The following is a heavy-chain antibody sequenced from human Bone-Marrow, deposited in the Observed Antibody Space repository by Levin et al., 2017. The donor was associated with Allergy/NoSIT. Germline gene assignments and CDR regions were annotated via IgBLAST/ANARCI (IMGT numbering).Heavy chain of an antibody. Sequence: SETLSLTCTVSGGSISSGGYYWSWIRQHPGKGLEWIGYIYYSGSTYYNPSLKSRVTISVDTSKNQFSLKLSSVTAADTAVYYCARADGSSWYYFDYWGQGTLVTVSS. V-gene: IGHV4-31*03. D-gene: IGHD6-13*01. CDR1: GGSISSGGYY. CDR3: ARADGSSWYYFDY. J-gene: IGHJ4*02. CDR2: IYYSGST.